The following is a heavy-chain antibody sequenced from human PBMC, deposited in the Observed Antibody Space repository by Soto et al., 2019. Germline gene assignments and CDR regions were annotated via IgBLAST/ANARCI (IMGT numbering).Heavy chain of an antibody. V-gene: IGHV4-61*01. J-gene: IGHJ6*02. D-gene: IGHD3-10*01. CDR1: GGSVSSGSYY. CDR3: ARDPVSDYYGSGSYHYGMDV. Sequence: PSETLSLTCTVSGGSVSSGSYYWSWIRQPPGKGLEWIGYIYYSGSTNYNPSLKIRVTISVDTSKNQFSLKLSSVTAADTAVYYCARDPVSDYYGSGSYHYGMDVWGQGTTVTVSS. CDR2: IYYSGST.